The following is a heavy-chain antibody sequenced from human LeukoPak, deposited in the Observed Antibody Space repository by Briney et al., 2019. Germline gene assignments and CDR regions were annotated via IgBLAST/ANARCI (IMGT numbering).Heavy chain of an antibody. J-gene: IGHJ4*01. CDR2: IIPIFGIA. CDR1: GGTFSSYA. V-gene: IGHV1-69*05. Sequence: SSVNVSCKASGGTFSSYAISWVRQAPGQGLEWIGGIIPIFGIAIYAQKFQGRVTITTDDSRSTAYMELSSLRSEDTAVYYCARGARQTGTRFDYWGPGTLVTVSS. D-gene: IGHD1-1*01. CDR3: ARGARQTGTRFDY.